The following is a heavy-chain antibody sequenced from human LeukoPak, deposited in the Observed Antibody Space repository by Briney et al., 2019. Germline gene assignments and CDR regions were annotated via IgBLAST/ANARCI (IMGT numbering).Heavy chain of an antibody. CDR2: ISWNSGSI. CDR1: GFTFDDYA. J-gene: IGHJ6*02. V-gene: IGHV3-9*01. Sequence: GGSLRLSCAASGFTFDDYAMHWVRQAPGKGLEWVSGISWNSGSIGYADSVKGRFTISRDNAKNSLYLQMNSLRAEDTALYYCAKDRSSGSRGMDVWGQGTTVTVSS. CDR3: AKDRSSGSRGMDV. D-gene: IGHD6-19*01.